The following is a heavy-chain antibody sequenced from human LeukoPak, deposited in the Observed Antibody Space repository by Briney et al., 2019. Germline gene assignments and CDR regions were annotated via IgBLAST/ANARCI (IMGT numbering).Heavy chain of an antibody. Sequence: GGSLRLSCAASGFTFDDYGMSWVRQAPGKGLEWVSGINWNGGRTGYADSVKGRFTISRDNAKNSLYLQMNSLRAEDTAVYYCASAEPGIAAAGEYFQHWGQGTLVTVSS. CDR2: INWNGGRT. D-gene: IGHD6-13*01. V-gene: IGHV3-20*04. J-gene: IGHJ1*01. CDR1: GFTFDDYG. CDR3: ASAEPGIAAAGEYFQH.